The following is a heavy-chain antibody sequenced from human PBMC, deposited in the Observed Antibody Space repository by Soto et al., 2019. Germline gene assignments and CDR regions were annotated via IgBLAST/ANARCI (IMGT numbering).Heavy chain of an antibody. J-gene: IGHJ6*02. D-gene: IGHD3-9*01. Sequence: QVQLVESGGGVVQPGRSLRLSCAASGFTFSSYAMHWVRQAPGKGLEWVAVISYDGSNKYYADSVKGRFTISRDNSKNTLYLQMNSLRAEDTAVYYCARGRRYFDWSNSMDVWGQGTTVTVSS. CDR2: ISYDGSNK. CDR3: ARGRRYFDWSNSMDV. V-gene: IGHV3-30-3*01. CDR1: GFTFSSYA.